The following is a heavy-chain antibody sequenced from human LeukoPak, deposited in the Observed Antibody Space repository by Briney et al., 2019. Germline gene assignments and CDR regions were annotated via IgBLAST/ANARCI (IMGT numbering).Heavy chain of an antibody. CDR2: IIPIFGTA. D-gene: IGHD6-19*01. CDR3: VRERIPGYSSGWYY. Sequence: SVKVSCKASGGTFSSYAISWVRQAPGQGLEWMGGIIPIFGTANYAQKFQGRVTITMDESTSTAYMELSSLRSEDTAVYYCVRERIPGYSSGWYYWGQGTLVTVSS. CDR1: GGTFSSYA. J-gene: IGHJ4*02. V-gene: IGHV1-69*05.